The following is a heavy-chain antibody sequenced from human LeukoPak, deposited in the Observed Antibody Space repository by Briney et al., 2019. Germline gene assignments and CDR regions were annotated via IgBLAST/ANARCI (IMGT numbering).Heavy chain of an antibody. J-gene: IGHJ4*02. CDR1: GGSIIGNSTDY. Sequence: PSETLSLTCNVSGGSIIGNSTDYWGWVRQPPGKGLEWVATIHHSGGTYYNPSLKGRVTISVDTSKNQFSLTLTSVTAADTAVYYCARQQSSSFLRRGYIESWGQGTLVSVSS. D-gene: IGHD6-13*01. CDR2: IHHSGGT. V-gene: IGHV4-39*01. CDR3: ARQQSSSFLRRGYIES.